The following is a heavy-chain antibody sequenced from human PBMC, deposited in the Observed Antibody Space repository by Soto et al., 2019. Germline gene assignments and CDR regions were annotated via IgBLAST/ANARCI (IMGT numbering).Heavy chain of an antibody. J-gene: IGHJ4*02. D-gene: IGHD6-13*01. CDR1: GFTFSSYA. CDR2: ISGSGGST. Sequence: GGSLRLSCAASGFTFSSYAMSWVRQAPGKGLEWVSAISGSGGSTYYADSVKGRFTISRDNSKNTLYLQMNSLRAEDTALYYCAKDPRLYSSSWYVGYWGQGTLVTVSS. V-gene: IGHV3-23*01. CDR3: AKDPRLYSSSWYVGY.